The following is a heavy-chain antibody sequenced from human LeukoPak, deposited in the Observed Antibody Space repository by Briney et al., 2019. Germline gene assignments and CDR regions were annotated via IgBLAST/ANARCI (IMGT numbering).Heavy chain of an antibody. Sequence: SETLSLTCTVSGGSITIYFWSWIRQPPGRRLEWIGYIYHSGTTNYNPSLKSRVTISADTSKNQFSLRLTSVTAADTAVYYCAQKAPFSPTYSQQWGQGTLVTVSS. CDR2: IYHSGTT. CDR1: GGSITIYF. V-gene: IGHV4-59*01. J-gene: IGHJ1*01. CDR3: AQKAPFSPTYSQQ.